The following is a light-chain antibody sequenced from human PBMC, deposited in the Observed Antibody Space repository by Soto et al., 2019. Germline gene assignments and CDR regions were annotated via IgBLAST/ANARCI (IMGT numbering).Light chain of an antibody. CDR1: SGSVSILSY. Sequence: QTLVTQEPSFSVSPGGTVTLTCGLTSGSVSILSYPSWYQQTPGQAPRTLIYSTNTRSSGVPDRFSGSILGTKAALTIAGAQAEDVFHYYWALYLESGNMVFGGGTKLTVL. V-gene: IGLV8-61*01. CDR3: ALYLESGNMV. J-gene: IGLJ3*02. CDR2: STN.